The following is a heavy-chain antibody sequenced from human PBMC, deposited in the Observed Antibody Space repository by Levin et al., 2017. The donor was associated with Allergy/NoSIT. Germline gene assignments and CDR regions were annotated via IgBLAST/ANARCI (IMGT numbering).Heavy chain of an antibody. J-gene: IGHJ4*02. CDR2: ISYDGSNK. V-gene: IGHV3-30-3*01. D-gene: IGHD5-12*01. Sequence: TGGSLRLSCAASGFTFSSYAMHWVRQAPGKGLEWVAVISYDGSNKYYADSVKGRFTISRDNSKNTLYLQMNSLRAEDTAVYYCARGDVDIVATILVIWGQGTLVTVSS. CDR1: GFTFSSYA. CDR3: ARGDVDIVATILVI.